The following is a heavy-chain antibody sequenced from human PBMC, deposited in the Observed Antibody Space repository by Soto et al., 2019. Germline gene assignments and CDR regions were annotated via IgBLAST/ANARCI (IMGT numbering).Heavy chain of an antibody. Sequence: SLKISCTGSGYSFTSYWISWVRQMPGKGLEWMGRIDPSDSYTNYSPSFQGPVTISADKSISTAYLQWSSLKASDTAMYYCARQTGYSSSWYFDYWGQGTLVTVSS. V-gene: IGHV5-10-1*01. CDR1: GYSFTSYW. D-gene: IGHD6-13*01. CDR3: ARQTGYSSSWYFDY. J-gene: IGHJ4*02. CDR2: IDPSDSYT.